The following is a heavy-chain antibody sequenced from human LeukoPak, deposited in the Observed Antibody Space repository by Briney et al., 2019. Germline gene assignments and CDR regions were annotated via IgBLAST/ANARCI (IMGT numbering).Heavy chain of an antibody. J-gene: IGHJ4*01. CDR1: DVSISSGDYY. CDR2: IYYSGST. D-gene: IGHD3-22*01. CDR3: AREAYHYDISGYRYPAYLDY. Sequence: PSETLSLTCTVSDVSISSGDYYWSWIRQPPGKGLEWIGYIYYSGSTYNTLSLKSRMSISVDTSKNQFSLRLSSVTAADTAVYYCAREAYHYDISGYRYPAYLDYWGHGTLVTVSS. V-gene: IGHV4-30-4*01.